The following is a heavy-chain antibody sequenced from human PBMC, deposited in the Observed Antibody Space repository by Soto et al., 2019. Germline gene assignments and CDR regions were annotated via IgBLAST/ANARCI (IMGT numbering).Heavy chain of an antibody. CDR1: GYTFTDYG. D-gene: IGHD2-2*03. J-gene: IGHJ4*02. Sequence: QVQLVQSGPEVKKPGASVKVSCKASGYTFTDYGLVWVRQAPGQGPEWMGWISADNGDTSYSQKLRDRVTLTRDTSTSTVYMELRSLRSDDTAMYYCAREMPGYCSSSACLPGYWGEGTLVTVSS. V-gene: IGHV1-18*04. CDR2: ISADNGDT. CDR3: AREMPGYCSSSACLPGY.